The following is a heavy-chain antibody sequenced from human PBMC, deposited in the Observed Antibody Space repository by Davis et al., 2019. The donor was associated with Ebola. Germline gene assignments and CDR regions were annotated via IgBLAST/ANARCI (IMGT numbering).Heavy chain of an antibody. V-gene: IGHV1-18*01. CDR1: GGTFSRST. J-gene: IGHJ4*02. CDR2: INSYIHNT. D-gene: IGHD1-26*01. CDR3: AREMQQSGGGAHDY. Sequence: AASVKVSCKASGGTFSRSTISWVRQAPGQGLEWMGWINSYIHNTNSAQKFKGRVTMTTDTSTRTVYMELRSLTFDDTAIYYCAREMQQSGGGAHDYWGQGTLVTVSS.